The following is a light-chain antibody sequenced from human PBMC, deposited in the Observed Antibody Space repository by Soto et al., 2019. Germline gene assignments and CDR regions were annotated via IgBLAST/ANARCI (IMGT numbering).Light chain of an antibody. CDR3: QQYSSPLDT. CDR1: QSVGNNY. J-gene: IGKJ2*01. Sequence: EIVLTQSPGTLSLSPGETATLSCRASQSVGNNYLAWYQQKRGQAPRLLIFGASTRATGIPDRFSGSGTGTDFTLTISRLGPEDFAVYYCQQYSSPLDTFGQGTKVEIK. V-gene: IGKV3-20*01. CDR2: GAS.